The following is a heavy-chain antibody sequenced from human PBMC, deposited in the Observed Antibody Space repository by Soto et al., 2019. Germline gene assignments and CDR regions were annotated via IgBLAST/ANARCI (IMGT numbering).Heavy chain of an antibody. Sequence: QVQLQQWGAGLLKPSETLSLTCAVYGGSFSGYYWSWIRQPPGKGLEWIGEINHSGSTNYNPSLKSRVTISVDTSKNQFSLKLSSVTAADTAVYYCARAPRIAAAGPTREKLRYFDYWGQGTLVTVSS. D-gene: IGHD6-13*01. CDR1: GGSFSGYY. CDR2: INHSGST. CDR3: ARAPRIAAAGPTREKLRYFDY. J-gene: IGHJ4*02. V-gene: IGHV4-34*01.